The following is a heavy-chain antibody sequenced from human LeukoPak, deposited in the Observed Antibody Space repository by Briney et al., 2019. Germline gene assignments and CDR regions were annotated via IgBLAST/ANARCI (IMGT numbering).Heavy chain of an antibody. CDR3: AKDLSYTSGASDH. D-gene: IGHD6-19*01. Sequence: GGSLRLSCAASGFTFSAFAMTWVREAPGKGLEWVSTIIEDGDNTHSADSVKGRITFSREKSKNTLSLQLRSLRADDTAVYYCAKDLSYTSGASDHWGQGTLVTVSS. J-gene: IGHJ4*02. V-gene: IGHV3-23*01. CDR1: GFTFSAFA. CDR2: IIEDGDNT.